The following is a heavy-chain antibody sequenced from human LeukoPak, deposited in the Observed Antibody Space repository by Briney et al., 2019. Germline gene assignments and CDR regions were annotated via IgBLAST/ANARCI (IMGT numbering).Heavy chain of an antibody. Sequence: PGRSLRLSCAASGFTFSSYGMHWVRQAPGKGLEWVAVISYDGSNKYYADSVKGRFTISRDNSKNTLYLQMNSLRAEDTAVYYCAKVSRFGERDFDYWGQGTLVTVSS. CDR3: AKVSRFGERDFDY. J-gene: IGHJ4*02. CDR1: GFTFSSYG. CDR2: ISYDGSNK. V-gene: IGHV3-30*18. D-gene: IGHD3-10*01.